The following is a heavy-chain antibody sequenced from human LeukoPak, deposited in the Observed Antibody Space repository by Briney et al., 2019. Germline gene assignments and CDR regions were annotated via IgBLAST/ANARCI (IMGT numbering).Heavy chain of an antibody. Sequence: GGSLRLSRAASGFTFSKYWMLWVRQAPGKGLESDSRINTDGTVTTYADSVKGRFTVSRDNADNTMFLQMNSVRDEDTAVYYCATKQWLAPPPDSWGQGTPVTVSS. CDR2: INTDGTVT. CDR1: GFTFSKYW. CDR3: ATKQWLAPPPDS. J-gene: IGHJ4*02. D-gene: IGHD6-19*01. V-gene: IGHV3-74*01.